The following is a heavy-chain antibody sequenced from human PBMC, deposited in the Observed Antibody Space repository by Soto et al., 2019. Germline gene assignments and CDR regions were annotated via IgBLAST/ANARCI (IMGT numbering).Heavy chain of an antibody. D-gene: IGHD2-15*01. CDR1: GFTLSNYI. J-gene: IGHJ6*02. CDR2: TSYDGSNK. CDR3: ARGDNYYGMDV. Sequence: QVQMVESGGGVVQPGRSLRLSCAASGFTLSNYIMHWVRQAPGEGLEWVAVTSYDGSNKNYADSVKGRFTISRDNSKNTLYLQMNSLRAEDTAVYSCARGDNYYGMDVWGQGTTVIVSS. V-gene: IGHV3-30-3*01.